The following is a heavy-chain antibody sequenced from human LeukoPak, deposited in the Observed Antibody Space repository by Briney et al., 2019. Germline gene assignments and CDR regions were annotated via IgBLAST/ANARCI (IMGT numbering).Heavy chain of an antibody. J-gene: IGHJ4*02. CDR2: INHSGST. CDR1: GGSFSGYY. Sequence: SETLSLTCAVYGGSFSGYYWSWIRQPPGKGLEWIGEINHSGSTNYNPSLKSRVTISVDTSKNQFSLKLSSVTAADTAVYYCARGPRYYDYVWGSYRRRLYYFDYWGQGTLVTVSS. D-gene: IGHD3-16*02. CDR3: ARGPRYYDYVWGSYRRRLYYFDY. V-gene: IGHV4-34*01.